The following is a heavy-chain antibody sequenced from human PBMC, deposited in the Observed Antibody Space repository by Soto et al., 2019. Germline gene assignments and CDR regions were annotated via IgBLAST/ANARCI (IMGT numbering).Heavy chain of an antibody. Sequence: QVQLQEWGPGQVKPSQTLSLTCTVSGGSIKNGDYYWGWIRQPPGKGLEWIGYVYYSGTTYSHPSLKSLVTISVDTSENQFSLRLSSVTAADTAVYYCVTVNLVGAAYYFDYWGPGTLVTVSS. J-gene: IGHJ4*02. CDR3: VTVNLVGAAYYFDY. CDR1: GGSIKNGDYY. D-gene: IGHD1-26*01. CDR2: VYYSGTT. V-gene: IGHV4-30-4*01.